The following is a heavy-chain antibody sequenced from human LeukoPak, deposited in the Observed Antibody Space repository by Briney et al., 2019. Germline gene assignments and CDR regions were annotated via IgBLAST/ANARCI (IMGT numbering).Heavy chain of an antibody. CDR2: IYYSGST. CDR1: GGSISSGGYY. J-gene: IGHJ4*02. CDR3: ARAGDYGGNSVLDY. V-gene: IGHV4-31*03. Sequence: SQTRSLTCTVSGGSISSGGYYWSWIRQHPGKGLEWIGYIYYSGSTYYNPSLKSRVTISVDTSKNQFSLKLSSVTATDTAVYYCARAGDYGGNSVLDYWGQGTLVTVSS. D-gene: IGHD4-23*01.